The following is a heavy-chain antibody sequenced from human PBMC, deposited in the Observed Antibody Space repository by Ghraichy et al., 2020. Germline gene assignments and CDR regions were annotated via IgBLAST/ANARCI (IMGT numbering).Heavy chain of an antibody. Sequence: ASVKVSCKASGYTFTNYYIHWVRQAPGQGLEWTGVINPLGGTTKYAQKFQGRVTMTTDTSTGTVYMELSSLRSEDTAFYYCARDFLGSQWLLGYWGQGTLVTASS. CDR3: ARDFLGSQWLLGY. CDR2: INPLGGTT. V-gene: IGHV1-46*01. CDR1: GYTFTNYY. J-gene: IGHJ4*02. D-gene: IGHD3-22*01.